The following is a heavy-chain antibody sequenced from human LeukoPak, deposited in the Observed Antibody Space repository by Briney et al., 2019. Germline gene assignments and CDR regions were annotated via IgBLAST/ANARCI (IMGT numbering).Heavy chain of an antibody. CDR1: GYTFTSYG. Sequence: ASVKVSCKASGYTFTSYGISWVRQAPGQGLEWMGWISAYNGNTNYAQKLQGRVTMTTDTSTSTAYMELRGLRSDDTAVHYCARDLSYSSGYAEYFQHWGQGTLVTVSS. CDR2: ISAYNGNT. J-gene: IGHJ1*01. D-gene: IGHD6-19*01. V-gene: IGHV1-18*01. CDR3: ARDLSYSSGYAEYFQH.